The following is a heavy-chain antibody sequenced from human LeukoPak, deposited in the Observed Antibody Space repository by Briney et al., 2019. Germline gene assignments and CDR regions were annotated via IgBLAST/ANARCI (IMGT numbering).Heavy chain of an antibody. D-gene: IGHD1-1*01. CDR3: ARASRSNYYFDY. J-gene: IGHJ4*02. Sequence: SVKVSCKASGYTFTSYYMHWVRQAPGQGLEWMGGIIPIFGTANYAQKFQGRVTITADKSTSTAYMELSSLRSEDTAVYYCARASRSNYYFDYWGQGTLVTVSS. V-gene: IGHV1-69*06. CDR1: GYTFTSYY. CDR2: IIPIFGTA.